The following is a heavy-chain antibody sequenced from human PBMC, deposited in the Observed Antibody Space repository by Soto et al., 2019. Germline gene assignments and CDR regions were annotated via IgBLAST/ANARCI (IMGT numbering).Heavy chain of an antibody. D-gene: IGHD3-16*01. V-gene: IGHV1-18*01. J-gene: IGHJ4*02. CDR1: GYTFTNYG. CDR3: SGEGPEHYVAEPFGF. CDR2: ISGYKGNT. Sequence: QVQLVQSGAEVKKPGASVQVSGKASGYTFTNYGINWVRQAPGQGLEWMGWISGYKGNTNYAQKFQGRVIMTIDTSTTTAYLELSSLSSDYTAFYYCSGEGPEHYVAEPFGFWGQGTLITVSS.